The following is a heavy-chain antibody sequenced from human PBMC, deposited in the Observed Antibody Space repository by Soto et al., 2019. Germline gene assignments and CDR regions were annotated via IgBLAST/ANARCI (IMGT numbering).Heavy chain of an antibody. D-gene: IGHD6-6*01. CDR1: GGSISSGGYY. CDR3: ARGSFSSSSSWFDP. V-gene: IGHV4-31*03. CDR2: IYYSGRT. Sequence: SETMSLTCTVSGGSISSGGYYWSWIRQHPGKGLEWIGYIYYSGRTYYNPSLHSRVSIAVDTTENQFSLKLTSVTAADTSVYYCARGSFSSSSSWFDPWGRGTLVTVSS. J-gene: IGHJ5*02.